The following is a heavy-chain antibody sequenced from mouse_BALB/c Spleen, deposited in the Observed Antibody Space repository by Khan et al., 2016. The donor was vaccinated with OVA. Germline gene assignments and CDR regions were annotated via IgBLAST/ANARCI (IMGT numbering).Heavy chain of an antibody. J-gene: IGHJ2*01. CDR3: ARICGGDFDY. Sequence: EVQLQESGPGLVKPSQSLSLTCTVTGYSITSDYAWNWIRQFPGNKLEWLGFIRYSGNTNYNPSLKSRISITRDTSKNQFFLQLNSVTTEDTATYSCARICGGDFDYWGQGTTLTVSS. CDR1: GYSITSDYA. CDR2: IRYSGNT. V-gene: IGHV3-2*02.